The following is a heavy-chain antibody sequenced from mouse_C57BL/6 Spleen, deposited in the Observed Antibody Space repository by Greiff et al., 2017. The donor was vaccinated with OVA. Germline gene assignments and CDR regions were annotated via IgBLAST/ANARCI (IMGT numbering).Heavy chain of an antibody. J-gene: IGHJ1*03. CDR1: GYTFTSYW. Sequence: QVQLQQPGAELVMPGASVKLSCKASGYTFTSYWMHWVKQRPGQGLEWIGEIDPSDSYTNYNQKFKGKSTLTVDKSSSTAYMQLSSLTSEDSAVYYCARWGTGTEYFDVWGTGTTVTVSS. D-gene: IGHD4-1*01. CDR3: ARWGTGTEYFDV. CDR2: IDPSDSYT. V-gene: IGHV1-69*01.